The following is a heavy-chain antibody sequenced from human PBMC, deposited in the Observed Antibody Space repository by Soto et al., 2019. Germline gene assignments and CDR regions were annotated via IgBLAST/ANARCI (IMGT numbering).Heavy chain of an antibody. CDR3: AKDSEYYGSGSYSYYYYMDV. D-gene: IGHD3-10*01. CDR1: GFTLRGYA. J-gene: IGHJ6*03. V-gene: IGHV3-23*01. Sequence: GGAHRLSCAASGFTLRGYAVSWGRQAPGKGLEWVSAISGSGGSTYYADSVKGRFTISRDNSKNTLYLQMNSLRAEDTAVYYCAKDSEYYGSGSYSYYYYMDVWGKGTTVTVSS. CDR2: ISGSGGST.